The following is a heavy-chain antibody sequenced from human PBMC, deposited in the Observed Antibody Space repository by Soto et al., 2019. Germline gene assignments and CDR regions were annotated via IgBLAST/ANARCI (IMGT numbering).Heavy chain of an antibody. D-gene: IGHD4-17*01. J-gene: IGHJ6*02. V-gene: IGHV1-2*02. CDR3: ARDTDDGYDYYGMDV. Sequence: QVQLVQSGAEVKKPGASVKVSCKASGYTFTGYYMHWVRQAPGQGLEWMGWINPNSGGTNYAQKFQGRVTMTRDTSISTAYMELSRLRSDDTAVYYCARDTDDGYDYYGMDVWGQGTTVTVSS. CDR2: INPNSGGT. CDR1: GYTFTGYY.